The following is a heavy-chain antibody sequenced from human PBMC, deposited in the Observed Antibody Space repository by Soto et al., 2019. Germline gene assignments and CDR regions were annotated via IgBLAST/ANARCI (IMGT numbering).Heavy chain of an antibody. Sequence: QVQLVQSGAEVKKPGASVKVSCKASGYTFSSYFISWVRQAPGQGLEWMGWISAYNGNTNYAQNLQGRVTMTTVTSTSTAYMALKSRRSDDTAVYYCARDLPPVDYWGQGTLVTVSS. CDR2: ISAYNGNT. V-gene: IGHV1-18*01. CDR3: ARDLPPVDY. CDR1: GYTFSSYF. J-gene: IGHJ4*02.